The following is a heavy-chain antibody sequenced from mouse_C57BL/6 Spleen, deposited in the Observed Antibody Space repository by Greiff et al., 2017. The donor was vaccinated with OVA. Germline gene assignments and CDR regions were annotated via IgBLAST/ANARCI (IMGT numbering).Heavy chain of an antibody. Sequence: VHVKQSGPELVKPGASVKMSCKASGYTFTDYNMHWVKQSHGKSLEWIGYINPNNGGTSYNQKFKGKATLTVNKSSSTAYMELRSLTSEDSAVYYCARDYYGSSYVDYWYFDVWGTGTTVTVSS. D-gene: IGHD1-1*01. CDR3: ARDYYGSSYVDYWYFDV. V-gene: IGHV1-22*01. J-gene: IGHJ1*03. CDR2: INPNNGGT. CDR1: GYTFTDYN.